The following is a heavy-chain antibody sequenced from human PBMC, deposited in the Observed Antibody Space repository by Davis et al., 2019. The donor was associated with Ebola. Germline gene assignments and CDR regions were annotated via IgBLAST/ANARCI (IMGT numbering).Heavy chain of an antibody. D-gene: IGHD4-11*01. V-gene: IGHV1-2*06. CDR2: VILNSCVT. J-gene: IGHJ4*02. Sequence: ASVKVSCKASGYTFTDYNIHWMRQAPGQRLHSLLLVILNSCVTTYAQKFQGRVTMTRDTSISTVYMELSSLRYDDTADYYCARGHNYAHEYWGQGTLVTVSS. CDR3: ARGHNYAHEY. CDR1: GYTFTDYN.